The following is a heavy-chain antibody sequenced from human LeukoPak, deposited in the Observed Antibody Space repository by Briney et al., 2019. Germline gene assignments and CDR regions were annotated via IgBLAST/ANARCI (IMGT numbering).Heavy chain of an antibody. Sequence: PSETLSLTCTVSGGSISSSSYYWGWIRQPPGKGLEWIGSIYYSGSTYYNPSLKSRVTISVDTSKNQFSLKLSSVTAADTAVYYCARRRYYYDSSGPFGYWGQGTLVTVSS. J-gene: IGHJ4*02. CDR3: ARRRYYYDSSGPFGY. D-gene: IGHD3-22*01. CDR1: GGSISSSSYY. V-gene: IGHV4-39*01. CDR2: IYYSGST.